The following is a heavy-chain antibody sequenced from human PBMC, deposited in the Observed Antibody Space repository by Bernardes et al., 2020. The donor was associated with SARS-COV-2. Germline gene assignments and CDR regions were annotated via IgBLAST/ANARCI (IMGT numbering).Heavy chain of an antibody. CDR3: VRDPYLGSGSYPQPYWYFDL. CDR2: INSDGDST. J-gene: IGHJ2*01. D-gene: IGHD3-10*01. CDR1: GFTFSFFD. Sequence: GGSLRLSCSASGFTFSFFDMHCVRQAPGKGLEYVSGINSDGDSTFYVDTVKGRFTISRDNSKNTVFLQMSSLRPEDTAMYFCVRDPYLGSGSYPQPYWYFDLWGRGTLVTVSS. V-gene: IGHV3-64D*06.